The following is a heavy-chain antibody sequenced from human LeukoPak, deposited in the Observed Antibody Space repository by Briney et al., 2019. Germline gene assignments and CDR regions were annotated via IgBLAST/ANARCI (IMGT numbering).Heavy chain of an antibody. Sequence: GGSLRLSCAVSGFTVSSNYMSWVRQAPGKGLEWVSVIYSGGSTYYADSVKGRFTISRDNSKNTLYLQMNSLRAEDTAVYYCAKDPTGGVAGPLDYWGQGTLVTVSS. J-gene: IGHJ4*02. CDR3: AKDPTGGVAGPLDY. V-gene: IGHV3-66*01. CDR1: GFTVSSNY. D-gene: IGHD6-19*01. CDR2: IYSGGST.